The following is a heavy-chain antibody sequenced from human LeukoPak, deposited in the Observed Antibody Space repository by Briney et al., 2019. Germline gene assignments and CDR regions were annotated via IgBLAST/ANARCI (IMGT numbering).Heavy chain of an antibody. V-gene: IGHV4-59*08. CDR1: GGSISGSY. CDR3: ARLNRLAAVGTVYYQAIDV. J-gene: IGHJ6*02. CDR2: IHSSGTI. Sequence: SETLSLTCTVFGGSISGSYWSWIRLPPGKGLQWIGYIHSSGTINYNPALMSRITVSVDTSTNQFSLKVRSVTAADTAVYYCARLNRLAAVGTVYYQAIDVWGQGTTVTVSS. D-gene: IGHD6-13*01.